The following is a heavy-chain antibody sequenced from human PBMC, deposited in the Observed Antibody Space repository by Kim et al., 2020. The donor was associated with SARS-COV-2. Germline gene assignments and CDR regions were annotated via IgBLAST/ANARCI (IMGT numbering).Heavy chain of an antibody. Sequence: SVKVSCKASGGTFSSYAISWVRQAPGQGLEWMGGIIPIFGTANYAQKFQGRVTITADKSTSTAYMELSSLRSEDTAVYYCATSYYYDSSGYPLDFDYWGQGTLVTVYS. CDR2: IIPIFGTA. CDR1: GGTFSSYA. CDR3: ATSYYYDSSGYPLDFDY. V-gene: IGHV1-69*06. D-gene: IGHD3-22*01. J-gene: IGHJ4*02.